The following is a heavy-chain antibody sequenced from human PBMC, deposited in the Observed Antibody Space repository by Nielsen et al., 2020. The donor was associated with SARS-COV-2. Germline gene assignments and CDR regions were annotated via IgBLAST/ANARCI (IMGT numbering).Heavy chain of an antibody. CDR2: IYSGGST. V-gene: IGHV3-66*01. CDR3: ATPLLRFLEMDV. D-gene: IGHD3-3*01. J-gene: IGHJ6*04. Sequence: GGSLRLSCAASGLTVSSNYMSWVRQAPGKGLEWVSVIYSGGSTYYADSVKGRFTISRDNSKNTLYLQMNSLRAEDTAVYYCATPLLRFLEMDVWGKGTTVTVSS. CDR1: GLTVSSNY.